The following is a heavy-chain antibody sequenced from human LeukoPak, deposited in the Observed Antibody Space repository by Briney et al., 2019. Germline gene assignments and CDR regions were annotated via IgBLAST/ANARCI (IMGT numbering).Heavy chain of an antibody. V-gene: IGHV3-23*01. D-gene: IGHD2-15*01. CDR1: GFTFSSYA. Sequence: GGSLRLSCAASGFTFSSYAMSWVRQAPGKGLEWVSAISGSGGSTYYADSVKGRFTISRDNSKNTLYLQMNILRAEDTAVYYCAKVPGRCSGGSCYSFYYYYYGMDVWGQGTTVTVSS. CDR3: AKVPGRCSGGSCYSFYYYYYGMDV. J-gene: IGHJ6*02. CDR2: ISGSGGST.